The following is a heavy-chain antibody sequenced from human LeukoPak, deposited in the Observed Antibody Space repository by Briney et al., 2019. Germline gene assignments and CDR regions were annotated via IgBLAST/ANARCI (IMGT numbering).Heavy chain of an antibody. CDR1: GFTFSSYA. V-gene: IGHV3-30-3*01. J-gene: IGHJ4*02. D-gene: IGHD3-10*01. CDR3: ARIPSITMVREPFDY. CDR2: ISYDGSNK. Sequence: PGGSLRLSCAASGFTFSSYAMHWVRQAPGKGLEWVAVISYDGSNKYYADSVKGRFTISRDNSKNTLYLQMNSLRAEDTAVYYCARIPSITMVREPFDYWGQGTLVTVFS.